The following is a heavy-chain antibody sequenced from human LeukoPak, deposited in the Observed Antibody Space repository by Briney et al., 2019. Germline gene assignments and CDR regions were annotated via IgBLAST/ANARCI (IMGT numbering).Heavy chain of an antibody. J-gene: IGHJ4*02. CDR3: ARGPHQHWPLGQF. V-gene: IGHV4-4*07. CDR1: GGSISSYY. Sequence: PSETLSLTCTVSGGSISSYYWSWIRQPAGKGLEWIGRIYTSGSTNYNPSLKSRVTMSVDTSKNQFSVTLTSVTVADTAVYYCARGPHQHWPLGQFWGQGSLVTVSS. CDR2: IYTSGST. D-gene: IGHD2-2*01.